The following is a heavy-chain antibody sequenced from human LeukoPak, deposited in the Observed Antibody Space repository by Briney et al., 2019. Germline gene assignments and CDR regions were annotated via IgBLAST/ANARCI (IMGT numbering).Heavy chain of an antibody. CDR3: APAPITMVRGVITSDAFDI. CDR2: IIPIFGTA. D-gene: IGHD3-10*01. Sequence: ASVKVSCKASGGTFSSYAISWVRQAPGQGLEWMGRIIPIFGTANYAQKFQGRVTITTDESTSTAYMELSSLRSDDTAVYYCAPAPITMVRGVITSDAFDIWGQGTMVTVSS. V-gene: IGHV1-69*05. J-gene: IGHJ3*02. CDR1: GGTFSSYA.